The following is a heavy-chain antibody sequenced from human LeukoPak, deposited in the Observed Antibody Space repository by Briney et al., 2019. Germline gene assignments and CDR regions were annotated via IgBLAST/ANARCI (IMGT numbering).Heavy chain of an antibody. J-gene: IGHJ6*02. CDR1: GGSISSYY. V-gene: IGHV4-59*08. D-gene: IGHD5-24*01. CDR2: IYYSGST. CDR3: ARARDGYSSRGRKYYSMDV. Sequence: SETLSLTCTVSGGSISSYYWSWIRQPPGKGLEWIGHIYYSGSTNYNPSLKSRVTISVDTSKNQFSLKLSSVTAADTAVYYCARARDGYSSRGRKYYSMDVWGQGTTVTVSS.